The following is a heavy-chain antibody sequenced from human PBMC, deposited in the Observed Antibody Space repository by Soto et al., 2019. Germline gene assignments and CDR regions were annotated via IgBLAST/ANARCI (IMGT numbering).Heavy chain of an antibody. CDR3: ARGYGDYIKSVDY. D-gene: IGHD4-17*01. CDR1: GYTFTNYG. J-gene: IGHJ4*02. Sequence: QVQQVQSGAEVKKPGASVTVSCESSGYTFTNYGITWVRQAPGQGLEWMGWVGGYNGKTNYAPKFHDRVTMTRDTSTSTAYMDLRSLRYDDTAVYYCARGYGDYIKSVDYWGQGTLVTVSS. CDR2: VGGYNGKT. V-gene: IGHV1-18*01.